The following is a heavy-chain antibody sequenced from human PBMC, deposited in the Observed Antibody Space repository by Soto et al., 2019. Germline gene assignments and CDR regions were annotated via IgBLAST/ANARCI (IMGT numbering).Heavy chain of an antibody. CDR3: AKDLTPRGYCSGGRCYVYGMDV. CDR2: ISYDGSTI. J-gene: IGHJ6*02. CDR1: GFTFNNFG. V-gene: IGHV3-30*18. D-gene: IGHD2-15*01. Sequence: GGSLRLSCAASGFTFNNFGMHWVRQAPGKGLEWVGFISYDGSTIYYSDSVQGRFIISRDNAKNTLFLQMNSLRAEESAMYHCAKDLTPRGYCSGGRCYVYGMDVWGQGTTVTVSS.